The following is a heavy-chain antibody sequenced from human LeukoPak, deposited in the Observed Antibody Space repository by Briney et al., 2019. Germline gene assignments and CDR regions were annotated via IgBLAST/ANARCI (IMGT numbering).Heavy chain of an antibody. D-gene: IGHD6-19*01. CDR2: INHTGNT. Sequence: SETLSLTCGVYDGSFSDYYWSWIRQPPGKGLEWIGEINHTGNTNYNPSLKSRVTISLDTSKNQFSLNLSSVTAADTAVYYCARVAAVAGTGSGFDPWGQGTLVTVSS. CDR3: ARVAAVAGTGSGFDP. CDR1: DGSFSDYY. J-gene: IGHJ5*02. V-gene: IGHV4-34*01.